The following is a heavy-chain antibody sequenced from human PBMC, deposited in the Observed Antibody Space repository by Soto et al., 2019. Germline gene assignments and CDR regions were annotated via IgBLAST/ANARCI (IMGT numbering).Heavy chain of an antibody. V-gene: IGHV3-48*01. J-gene: IGHJ5*01. CDR3: ARDCPGSSTTCYGNEWFDS. CDR1: GFTFSSYS. CDR2: ISSSRSTI. Sequence: EVQLVESWGGLLQPGGSLRLSCAASGFTFSSYSMNWVRQAPGKGLEWVSYISSSRSTIYYADSVKGRFTISRDNAKNSLYLQMNSLRAEDTAVYYCARDCPGSSTTCYGNEWFDSWGQGTLVTVSS. D-gene: IGHD2-2*01.